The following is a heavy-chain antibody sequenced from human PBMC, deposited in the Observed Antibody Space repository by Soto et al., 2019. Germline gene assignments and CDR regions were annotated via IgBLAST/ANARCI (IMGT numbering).Heavy chain of an antibody. CDR3: ARVYNSSSWYAPYYYYGMDV. Sequence: HPGGSLRLSCAAAGFTFSSYAMHWVRQAPGKGLEWVAVISYDGSNKYYADSVKGRFTISRDNSKNTLYLQMNSLRAEDTAVYYCARVYNSSSWYAPYYYYGMDVWGQGTTVTVSS. D-gene: IGHD6-13*01. J-gene: IGHJ6*02. CDR2: ISYDGSNK. CDR1: GFTFSSYA. V-gene: IGHV3-30-3*01.